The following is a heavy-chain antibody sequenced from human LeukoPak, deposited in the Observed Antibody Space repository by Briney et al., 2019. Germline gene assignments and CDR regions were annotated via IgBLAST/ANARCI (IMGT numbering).Heavy chain of an antibody. CDR3: AKRKDATGHLARGSYLDY. J-gene: IGHJ4*02. D-gene: IGHD3-3*02. CDR1: GFTFSSYA. Sequence: SGVSLRLSCAASGFTFSSYAMSWVRQAPGKGLEWVSAISGSGGSTYYADSVKGRFTISRDNSKNTLYLQMNSLRAEDTAVYYCAKRKDATGHLARGSYLDYWGQGTLVTVSS. CDR2: ISGSGGST. V-gene: IGHV3-23*01.